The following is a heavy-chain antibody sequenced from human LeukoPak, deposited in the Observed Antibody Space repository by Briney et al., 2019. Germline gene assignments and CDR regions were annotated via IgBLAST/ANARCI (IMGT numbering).Heavy chain of an antibody. V-gene: IGHV4-4*07. Sequence: SETLSLTCTVSGCSISSYYWNWIRQPAGQGLEWIGRIYSSGSNNYNPSLKSPVTMSVDTSKNQFSLKLSTVIAADTAVYYCARDPSSFGRRFDPWGQGTLVAVSS. CDR3: ARDPSSFGRRFDP. D-gene: IGHD3-10*01. CDR2: IYSSGSN. J-gene: IGHJ5*02. CDR1: GCSISSYY.